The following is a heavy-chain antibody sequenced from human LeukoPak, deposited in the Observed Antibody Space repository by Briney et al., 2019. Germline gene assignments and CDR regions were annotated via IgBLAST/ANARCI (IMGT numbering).Heavy chain of an antibody. D-gene: IGHD3-3*01. Sequence: PSETLSLTCTVSGGSISSNNYYWGWIRQPPGKGLEWIGNIYYSGTTYYNPSLKSRVTISIDTSKNQFSLKLSSVTAADTAVYYCARVNYDFWSGYQGYYYYMDVWGKGTTVTVSS. CDR3: ARVNYDFWSGYQGYYYYMDV. CDR1: GGSISSNNYY. CDR2: IYYSGTT. V-gene: IGHV4-39*07. J-gene: IGHJ6*03.